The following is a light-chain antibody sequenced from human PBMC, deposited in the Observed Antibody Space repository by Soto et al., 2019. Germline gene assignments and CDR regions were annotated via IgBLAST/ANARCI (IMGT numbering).Light chain of an antibody. Sequence: EIVMTQFPAALSVSPGERATLSCRARQRISSKLAWYQHKPGQAPRLLISDASSRAAGISARFSDSESGTEFTLTISTLQSEDSALYSCPQYNNWPPTCSFGQETKVEVK. CDR2: DAS. CDR3: PQYNNWPPTCS. CDR1: QRISSK. V-gene: IGKV3-15*01. J-gene: IGKJ1*01.